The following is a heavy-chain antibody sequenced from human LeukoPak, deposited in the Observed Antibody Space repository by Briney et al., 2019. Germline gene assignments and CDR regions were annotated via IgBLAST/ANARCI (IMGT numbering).Heavy chain of an antibody. CDR3: AREHCSGGSCYSIYYYYYMDV. CDR1: GGSITTTNYY. V-gene: IGHV4-39*07. CDR2: IYYSGST. D-gene: IGHD2-15*01. J-gene: IGHJ6*03. Sequence: SETLSLTCTASGGSITTTNYYWGWIRQSPGKGLEWIGSIYYSGSTYYNPSLKSRVTISVDTSKNQFSLKLSSVTAADTAVYYCAREHCSGGSCYSIYYYYYMDVWGKGTTVTVSS.